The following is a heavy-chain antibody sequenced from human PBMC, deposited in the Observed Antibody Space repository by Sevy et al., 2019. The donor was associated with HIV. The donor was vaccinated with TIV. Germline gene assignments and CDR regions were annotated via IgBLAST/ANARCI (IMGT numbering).Heavy chain of an antibody. V-gene: IGHV3-23*01. CDR2: ISGSGGST. D-gene: IGHD6-13*01. CDR1: GFTFSSYA. Sequence: GGSLRLSCAASGFTFSSYAMSWVRQAPGKGLEWVSAISGSGGSTYYADSVKGRFTISRDNSKNTLYLQMNSLRAEDTAVYYGAKEGERREYSSSWYGEGYYYGMDVWGQGTTVTVSS. J-gene: IGHJ6*02. CDR3: AKEGERREYSSSWYGEGYYYGMDV.